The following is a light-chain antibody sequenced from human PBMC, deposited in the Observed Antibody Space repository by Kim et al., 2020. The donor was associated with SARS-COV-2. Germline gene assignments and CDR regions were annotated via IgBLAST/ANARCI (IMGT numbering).Light chain of an antibody. Sequence: RGELATLSCRASQTINTRLVWYQQKPGQAPRLLIYDATTRATGIPARFIGSGSETDFTLTISSLQSEDFAVYYCQQSNDWPPLTFGQGTKVDIK. CDR3: QQSNDWPPLT. J-gene: IGKJ1*01. CDR1: QTINTR. CDR2: DAT. V-gene: IGKV3-15*01.